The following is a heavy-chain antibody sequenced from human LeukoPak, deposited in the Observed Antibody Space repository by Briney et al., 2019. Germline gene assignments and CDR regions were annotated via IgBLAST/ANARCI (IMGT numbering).Heavy chain of an antibody. CDR1: KFW. Sequence: PGGSLRLSCAASKFWMTWVRQAPGKGLEWVSYISSSGSTIYYADSVKGRFTISRDNAKNSLYLQMNSLRAEDTAVYYCAELGITMIGGVWGKGTTVTISS. CDR2: ISSSGSTI. V-gene: IGHV3-48*03. D-gene: IGHD3-10*02. CDR3: AELGITMIGGV. J-gene: IGHJ6*04.